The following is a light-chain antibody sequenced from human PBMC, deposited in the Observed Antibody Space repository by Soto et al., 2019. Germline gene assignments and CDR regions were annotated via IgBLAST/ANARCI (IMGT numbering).Light chain of an antibody. J-gene: IGKJ1*01. CDR1: QNIINW. V-gene: IGKV1-5*03. Sequence: DVQMTQSPSTLSASIGDRVTITCRASQNIINWLAWYQQKRGKAPKLLIYKASSLESGVPSRFSGSGSGTEFTLTISSLQPDDVATYYCQQYNYNPWTFGQGTKV. CDR3: QQYNYNPWT. CDR2: KAS.